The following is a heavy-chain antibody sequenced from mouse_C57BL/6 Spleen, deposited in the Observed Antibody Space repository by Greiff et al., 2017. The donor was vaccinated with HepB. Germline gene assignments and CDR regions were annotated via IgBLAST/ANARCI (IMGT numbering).Heavy chain of an antibody. Sequence: VQLQQSGPELVKPGASVKISCKASGYAFSSSWMNWVKQRPGTGLEWIGRIYPGDGDTNYNGKFKGKATLTADKSSSTAYMQLSSLTSEDSAVYCCARSDYYYGSSYVDYWGQGTTLTVSS. CDR3: ARSDYYYGSSYVDY. CDR1: GYAFSSSW. V-gene: IGHV1-82*01. CDR2: IYPGDGDT. D-gene: IGHD1-1*01. J-gene: IGHJ2*01.